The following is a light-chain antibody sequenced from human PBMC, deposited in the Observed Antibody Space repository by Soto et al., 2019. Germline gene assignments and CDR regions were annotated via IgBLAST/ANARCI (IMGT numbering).Light chain of an antibody. CDR1: QSISSW. J-gene: IGKJ1*01. CDR2: KAS. V-gene: IGKV1-5*03. Sequence: DILMTQSPSTLSASVGDRVTITCRASQSISSWLAWYQQKPGKAPKLLIYKASSLESGVPSRFSGSGSGTEFTLTISSLQPDDFATYYCQQYKSYSRTLGQGTKVEIK. CDR3: QQYKSYSRT.